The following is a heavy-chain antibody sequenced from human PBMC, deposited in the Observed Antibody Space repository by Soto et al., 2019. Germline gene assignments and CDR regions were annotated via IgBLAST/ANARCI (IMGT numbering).Heavy chain of an antibody. V-gene: IGHV3-15*01. CDR3: TTDHPSRDIVVVVAANYYYYGMDV. CDR1: GFTFRNAW. J-gene: IGHJ6*02. CDR2: IKSKTDGGTT. Sequence: PGGSLRLSCAASGFTFRNAWMSWVCRGQGKGLEWVGRIKSKTDGGTTDYAAPVKGRFTISRDDSKNTLYLQMNSLKTEDTAVYYCTTDHPSRDIVVVVAANYYYYGMDVWGQGTTVTVSS. D-gene: IGHD2-15*01.